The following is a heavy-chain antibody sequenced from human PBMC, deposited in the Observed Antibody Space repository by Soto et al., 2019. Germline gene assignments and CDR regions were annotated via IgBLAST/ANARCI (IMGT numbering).Heavy chain of an antibody. CDR3: TGITWFRGMDV. J-gene: IGHJ6*02. D-gene: IGHD3-10*01. CDR1: GDSVSISNAA. Sequence: LSLTCANSGDSVSISNAACTWIRQSPSRGLEWLGGTYYKSKWNNDYALSVKSRITINPDTSKNQFSLHLYSVTPEDTAVYYCTGITWFRGMDVWGQGNQVTCSS. V-gene: IGHV6-1*01. CDR2: TYYKSKWNN.